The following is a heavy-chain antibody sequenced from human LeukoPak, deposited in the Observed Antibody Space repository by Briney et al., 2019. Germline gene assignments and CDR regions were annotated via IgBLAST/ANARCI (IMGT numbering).Heavy chain of an antibody. CDR1: GGSISSYY. J-gene: IGHJ4*02. Sequence: KPSETLSLTCTVSGGSISSYYWSWIRQPPGKGLEWIGEINHSGSTNYNPSLKSRVTISVDTSKNQFSLKLSSVTAADTAVYYCARTTKRGYSYGYLGGFDYWGQGTLVTVSS. D-gene: IGHD5-18*01. V-gene: IGHV4-34*01. CDR2: INHSGST. CDR3: ARTTKRGYSYGYLGGFDY.